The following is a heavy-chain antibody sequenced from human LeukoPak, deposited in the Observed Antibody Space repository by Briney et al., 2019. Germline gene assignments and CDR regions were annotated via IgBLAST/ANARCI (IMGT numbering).Heavy chain of an antibody. V-gene: IGHV4-4*07. J-gene: IGHJ4*02. CDR1: GGSISSYY. CDR3: ARQIASAGTAGFDF. CDR2: IYSTGST. D-gene: IGHD6-13*01. Sequence: SETLSLTSTVSGGSISSYYWSWIRQPAGKGLEWIGRIYSTGSTNYNPSLKSRVTMSVDTSKNQFSLRLRSVTAADTAVYYCARQIASAGTAGFDFWGQGALVTVSS.